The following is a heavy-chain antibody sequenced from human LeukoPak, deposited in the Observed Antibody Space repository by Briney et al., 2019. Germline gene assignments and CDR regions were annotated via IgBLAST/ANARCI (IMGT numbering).Heavy chain of an antibody. CDR1: GFTFSSYG. D-gene: IGHD2-2*01. J-gene: IGHJ3*02. Sequence: GRSLRLSCAASGFTFSSYGMHWVRQAPGKGLEWVSAVSGSGGSTYFADSMKGRFTISRDNSKNTLYLQMNSLSAEDTAIYYCARGLGSSTSRHTFDIWGQGTMVTVSS. V-gene: IGHV3-23*01. CDR3: ARGLGSSTSRHTFDI. CDR2: VSGSGGST.